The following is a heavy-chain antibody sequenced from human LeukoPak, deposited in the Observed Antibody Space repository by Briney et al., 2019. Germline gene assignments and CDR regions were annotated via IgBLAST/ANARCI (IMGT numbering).Heavy chain of an antibody. V-gene: IGHV5-51*01. CDR1: GCSFTNYW. CDR2: IYPGDSDT. D-gene: IGHD2-15*01. Sequence: GESLKISCKGSGCSFTNYWIGWVRQMPGKGLEWMGIIYPGDSDTTYGPSFQGQVTISADKSINTAYLQWGSLKASDTAMYYCATPDGYCSGGFCYAVWGRGTQVTVSS. CDR3: ATPDGYCSGGFCYAV. J-gene: IGHJ4*01.